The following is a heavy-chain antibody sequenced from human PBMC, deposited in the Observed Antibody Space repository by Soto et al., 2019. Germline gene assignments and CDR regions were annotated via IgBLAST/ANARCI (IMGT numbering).Heavy chain of an antibody. CDR3: ARVEAPLIHSDHYYYGMDV. CDR2: IWYDGTNP. CDR1: GFSFSTYG. D-gene: IGHD5-18*01. Sequence: QVQLVESGGGVVRPGRSLRLACEASGFSFSTYGMHWVRQAPGKGLHWVAVIWYDGTNPYYADSVKGRFTISRDNSKDTLYLEMNNLRAEDTAVYYCARVEAPLIHSDHYYYGMDVWGQGTTVTVSS. J-gene: IGHJ6*02. V-gene: IGHV3-33*01.